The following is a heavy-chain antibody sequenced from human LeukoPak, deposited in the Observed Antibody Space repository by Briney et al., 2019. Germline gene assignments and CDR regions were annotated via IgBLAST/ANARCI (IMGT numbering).Heavy chain of an antibody. Sequence: GGSLRLSCAASGFTFRNYWMSWVRQAPGKGLEWVANIKLDGSDKYYVDSVKGRFTISRDNAKNSVYLQMNSLRAEDTAVYYRARAMADIVVYWGQGTLVTVSS. CDR1: GFTFRNYW. CDR2: IKLDGSDK. J-gene: IGHJ4*02. CDR3: ARAMADIVVY. V-gene: IGHV3-7*03.